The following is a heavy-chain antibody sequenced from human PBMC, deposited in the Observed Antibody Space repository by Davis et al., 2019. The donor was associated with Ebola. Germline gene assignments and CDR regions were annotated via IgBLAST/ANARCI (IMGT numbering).Heavy chain of an antibody. CDR1: ALNLGDAW. V-gene: IGHV3-15*01. D-gene: IGHD6-6*01. CDR3: TTDRGIAVRPLFDY. Sequence: PGGSLRLSCTASALNLGDAWMGWVRQAPGKGLEWVGRIKSRGAGGTTDHAPPVRDRFIISRDESRNTVYLQMTSLIIEDTAVYFCTTDRGIAVRPLFDYWGQGTLVTVSS. J-gene: IGHJ4*02. CDR2: IKSRGAGGTT.